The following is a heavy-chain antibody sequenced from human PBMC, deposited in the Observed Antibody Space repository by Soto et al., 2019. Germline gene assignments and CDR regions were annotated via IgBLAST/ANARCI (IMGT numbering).Heavy chain of an antibody. Sequence: EVQLVESGGGLFQSGGSLKLSCAASGFTLSGSAVHWVRQASGKGLEWVDRIRSKADTYATAYAASVEGRFTISRDDLKNTAYLKMNSLKTEDTAVYYCTRLRDFEGPPGSHWGHGTLFTVSS. CDR1: GFTLSGSA. CDR3: TRLRDFEGPPGSH. D-gene: IGHD3-10*01. V-gene: IGHV3-73*01. CDR2: IRSKADTYAT. J-gene: IGHJ4*01.